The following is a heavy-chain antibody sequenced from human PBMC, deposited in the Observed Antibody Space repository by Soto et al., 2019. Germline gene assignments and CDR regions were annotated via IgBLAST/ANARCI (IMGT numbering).Heavy chain of an antibody. CDR3: AKDGGIAAAGTYGAQVH. CDR2: ISAYNGNT. V-gene: IGHV1-18*01. Sequence: ASVKVSCKASGYTFTSYGISWVRQAPGQGLEWMGWISAYNGNTNYAQKLQGRVTMTTDTSTSTAYMELRSLRAEDTAVYYCAKDGGIAAAGTYGAQVHWGQGTLVTVSS. J-gene: IGHJ1*01. D-gene: IGHD6-13*01. CDR1: GYTFTSYG.